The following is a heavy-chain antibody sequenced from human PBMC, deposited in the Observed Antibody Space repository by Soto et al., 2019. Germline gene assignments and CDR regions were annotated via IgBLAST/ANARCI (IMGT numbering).Heavy chain of an antibody. CDR3: ARGIYYDFCSGPLRPLGGMDV. CDR1: GGSFSGYY. CDR2: INHSGST. Sequence: QVQLQQWGAGLLKPSETLSLTCAVYGGSFSGYYWSWIRQPPGKGLEWIGEINHSGSTNYNPSLKTRVTISVDTSKNQFSLKLSSVTAADTAVYYCARGIYYDFCSGPLRPLGGMDVWGQGTTVTVSS. J-gene: IGHJ6*02. D-gene: IGHD3-3*01. V-gene: IGHV4-34*01.